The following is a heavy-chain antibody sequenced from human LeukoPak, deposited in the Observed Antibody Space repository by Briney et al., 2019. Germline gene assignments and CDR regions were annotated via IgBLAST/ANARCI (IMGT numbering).Heavy chain of an antibody. D-gene: IGHD1-26*01. CDR3: AKGNWGERLDWYFDL. J-gene: IGHJ2*01. Sequence: GGSLRLSCAASGFTFSNYDMSWVRQAPGSGLEWVSGITGSGGNTYYADSVKGRFTVSRDNSKTTLYLQMNSLRAEDTAVYYCAKGNWGERLDWYFDLWGRGTLVTVSS. V-gene: IGHV3-23*01. CDR1: GFTFSNYD. CDR2: ITGSGGNT.